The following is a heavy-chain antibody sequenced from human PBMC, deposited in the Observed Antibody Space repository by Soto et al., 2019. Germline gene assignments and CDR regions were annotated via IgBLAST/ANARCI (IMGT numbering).Heavy chain of an antibody. CDR1: GFIFSCSA. CDR2: IRSRANNFAT. CDR3: ARGQGAAIGDYYYHGMDV. Sequence: GGSRRRSWAASGFIFSCSAIHWVRQASGKGLGWVGRIRSRANNFATSSAASVKGRFTFSRDDSKNTAYLQMDTLKPEDTAVYYCARGQGAAIGDYYYHGMDVWGQGTTVTVSS. D-gene: IGHD2-2*02. V-gene: IGHV3-73*01. J-gene: IGHJ6*02.